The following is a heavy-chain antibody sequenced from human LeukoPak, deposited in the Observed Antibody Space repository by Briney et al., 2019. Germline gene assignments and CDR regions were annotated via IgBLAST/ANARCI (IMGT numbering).Heavy chain of an antibody. V-gene: IGHV4-59*01. CDR1: GGSISSYC. D-gene: IGHD6-13*01. Sequence: SETLSLTCTVSGGSISSYCWSWIRQPPGKGLEWIGYIYYSGTTNYNPSLKSRVTISVDTTKNQFSLKLSSVTAADTAVYYCARGVYIAAAQYGYWGQGTLVTVSS. J-gene: IGHJ4*02. CDR3: ARGVYIAAAQYGY. CDR2: IYYSGTT.